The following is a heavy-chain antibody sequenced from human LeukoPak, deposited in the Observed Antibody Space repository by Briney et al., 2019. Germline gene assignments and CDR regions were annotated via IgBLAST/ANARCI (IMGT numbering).Heavy chain of an antibody. CDR2: ISSSGAYI. V-gene: IGHV3-21*01. D-gene: IGHD3-22*01. Sequence: GGSLRLSCAASGFTFSSYAMNWIRQAPGKGLEWVSSISSSGAYIYYADLVEGRFTISRGNGKNSLSLQMNSLRAGDRAVYYCARGVGNYRYYFDFWGQGTLVTISS. J-gene: IGHJ4*02. CDR1: GFTFSSYA. CDR3: ARGVGNYRYYFDF.